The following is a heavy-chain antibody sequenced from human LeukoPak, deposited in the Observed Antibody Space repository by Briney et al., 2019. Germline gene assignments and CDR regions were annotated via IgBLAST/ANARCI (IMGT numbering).Heavy chain of an antibody. CDR3: ARNYGSGSHDAFDI. J-gene: IGHJ3*02. D-gene: IGHD3-10*01. V-gene: IGHV4-34*01. CDR1: GGSFSGYY. CDR2: INHSGST. Sequence: SETLSLTCAVYGGSFSGYYWSWIRQPPGKGLEWIGEINHSGSTNYNPSLKSRVTISVDRSKNQFSLKLSSVTAADTAVYYCARNYGSGSHDAFDIWGQGTMVTVSS.